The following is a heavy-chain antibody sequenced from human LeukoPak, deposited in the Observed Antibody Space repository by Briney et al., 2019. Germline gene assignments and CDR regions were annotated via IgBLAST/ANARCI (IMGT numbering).Heavy chain of an antibody. D-gene: IGHD3-10*01. CDR3: ASRGRITVAFDI. Sequence: GSLRLSCAASGFTFSSYGMHWVRQAPGKGLEWVAVISYDGSNKYYADSVKGRFTISRDNSKNTLYLQMNSLRAEDTAVYYCASRGRITVAFDIWGQGTMVTVSS. CDR1: GFTFSSYG. CDR2: ISYDGSNK. V-gene: IGHV3-30*03. J-gene: IGHJ3*02.